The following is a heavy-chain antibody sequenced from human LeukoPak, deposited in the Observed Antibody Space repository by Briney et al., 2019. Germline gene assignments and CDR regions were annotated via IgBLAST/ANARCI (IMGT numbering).Heavy chain of an antibody. D-gene: IGHD2-2*01. CDR2: IYTSGST. CDR3: ARVVPAANCDYYMAV. J-gene: IGHJ6*03. Sequence: PSETLSLTCTVSGCFISSGSYYWSWIRQPAGKGLEWIGRIYTSGSTNYYPSLESRVTLLVDTSKYLFSLKLSSVTAADTDVYYCARVVPAANCDYYMAVWGKGTTVTIPS. V-gene: IGHV4-61*02. CDR1: GCFISSGSYY.